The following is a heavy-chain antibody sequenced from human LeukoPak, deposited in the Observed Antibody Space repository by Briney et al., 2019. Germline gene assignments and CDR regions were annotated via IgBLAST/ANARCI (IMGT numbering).Heavy chain of an antibody. Sequence: SETLSLTCTVSGGSISSYYWSWIRQPPGKGLDWIGYIYYSGSTNYNPSLKSRVTISVDTSKNQFSLKLSSVTAADTAVYYCARGKRLARLFNLFDYWGQGTLVTVSS. CDR2: IYYSGST. CDR1: GGSISSYY. J-gene: IGHJ4*02. CDR3: ARGKRLARLFNLFDY. V-gene: IGHV4-59*01. D-gene: IGHD1-1*01.